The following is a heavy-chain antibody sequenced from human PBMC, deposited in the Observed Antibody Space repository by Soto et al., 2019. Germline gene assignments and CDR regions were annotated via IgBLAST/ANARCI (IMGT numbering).Heavy chain of an antibody. CDR1: GGTFSSYA. CDR2: IIPIFGTA. V-gene: IGHV1-69*01. CDR3: ARGCSSTSCYPDGAYYYGMDV. D-gene: IGHD2-2*01. J-gene: IGHJ6*02. Sequence: QVQLVQSGAEVKKPGSSVKVSCKASGGTFSSYAISWVRQAPGQGLEWMGGIIPIFGTANYAQKFQGRVTITADESTSTAYMELSSLSSEDTAVYYCARGCSSTSCYPDGAYYYGMDVWGQGTTVTVSS.